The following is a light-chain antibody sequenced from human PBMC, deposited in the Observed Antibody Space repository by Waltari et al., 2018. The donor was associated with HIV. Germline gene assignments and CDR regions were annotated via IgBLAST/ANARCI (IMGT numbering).Light chain of an antibody. CDR1: VLPKKY. CDR2: EDN. CDR3: YSTDSSSSRWV. J-gene: IGLJ3*02. V-gene: IGLV3-10*01. Sequence: SDELTQPPSASVFPGQTARITCSGDVLPKKYAYWYQQKSGQAPLLVIYEDNKRPSVIPARFSGSSAGTMATLTINEAQVEDEADYYCYSTDSSSSRWVFGGGTKLTVL.